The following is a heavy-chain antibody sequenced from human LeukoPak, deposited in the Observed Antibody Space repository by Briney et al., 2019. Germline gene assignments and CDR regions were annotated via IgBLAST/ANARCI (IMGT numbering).Heavy chain of an antibody. D-gene: IGHD3-10*01. CDR1: GGSISSGPYY. CDR3: ARGLWFGDENPPYFDY. J-gene: IGHJ4*02. Sequence: PSETLSLTCTVSGGSISSGPYYWNWIRQPAGKGLEWIGRIYTSGSTKYNPSLKSRVTISVDTSKNQFSLNLSSVTAADTAVYYCARGLWFGDENPPYFDYWGQGTLVTVSS. V-gene: IGHV4-61*02. CDR2: IYTSGST.